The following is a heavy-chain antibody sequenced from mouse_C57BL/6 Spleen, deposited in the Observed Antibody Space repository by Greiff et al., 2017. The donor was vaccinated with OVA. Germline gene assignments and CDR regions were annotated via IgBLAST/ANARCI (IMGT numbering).Heavy chain of an antibody. V-gene: IGHV2-4*01. J-gene: IGHJ4*01. Sequence: VKVEESGPGLVQPSQSLSITCTVSGFSLTSYGVHWVRQPPGKGLEWLGVIWSGGSTDYNAAFISRLSISKDNSKSQVFFKMNSLQADDTAIYYCANYGYDDYAMDYWGQGTSVTVSS. CDR1: GFSLTSYG. CDR2: IWSGGST. CDR3: ANYGYDDYAMDY. D-gene: IGHD2-2*01.